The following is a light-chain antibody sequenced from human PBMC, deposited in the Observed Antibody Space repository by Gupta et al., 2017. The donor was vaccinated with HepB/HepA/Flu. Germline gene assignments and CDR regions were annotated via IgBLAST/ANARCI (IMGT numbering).Light chain of an antibody. V-gene: IGKV3-15*01. J-gene: IGKJ1*01. CDR1: QSVSSN. CDR3: QQYNNWWT. Sequence: EIVMTQSPATLSVSPGERATLSCRASQSVSSNLAWYQQKPGQAPRRLIYGASTRATGIPARFSGSGSGTEFTLTISSLQSEDLAVYYCQQYNNWWTFGQGTKVEIK. CDR2: GAS.